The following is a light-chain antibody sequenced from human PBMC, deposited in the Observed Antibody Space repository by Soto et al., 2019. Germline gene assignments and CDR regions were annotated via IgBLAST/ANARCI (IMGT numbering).Light chain of an antibody. V-gene: IGKV3-15*01. J-gene: IGKJ1*01. Sequence: EIVMTQSPATLSVSPGERATLSCRASQSVSSNLAWYQQKPGQAPRLLIYRASTRATDIPARFSGSRSGTEFTLTISSLQSEDFAVYYCQQYNNWPPTFGQGTKVDIK. CDR3: QQYNNWPPT. CDR2: RAS. CDR1: QSVSSN.